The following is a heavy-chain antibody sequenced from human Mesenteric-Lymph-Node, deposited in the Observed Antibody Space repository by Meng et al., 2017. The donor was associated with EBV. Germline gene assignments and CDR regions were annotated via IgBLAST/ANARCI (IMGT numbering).Heavy chain of an antibody. J-gene: IGHJ4*02. Sequence: LQRWAEGLLKHSVTLPLPCVFCGGSLGGYYWSWIRQSPGKGLEWVGEISDSGSTTYNPSLKSRVTISGDRSDNHFSLRLSSVTAADTAVYYCARNRDVYCGGGSCSDFDYWGQGTLVTVSS. CDR2: ISDSGST. V-gene: IGHV4-34*01. D-gene: IGHD2-15*01. CDR3: ARNRDVYCGGGSCSDFDY. CDR1: GGSLGGYY.